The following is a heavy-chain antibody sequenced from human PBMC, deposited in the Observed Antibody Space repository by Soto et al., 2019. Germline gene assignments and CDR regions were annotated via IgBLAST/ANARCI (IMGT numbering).Heavy chain of an antibody. CDR1: GFTFSSYS. CDR2: ISSSSTI. CDR3: ARAATLYAFDI. J-gene: IGHJ3*02. D-gene: IGHD1-26*01. Sequence: GGSLRLSCAASGFTFSSYSMNWVRQAPGKGLEWVSYISSSSTIYYADSVKGRFTISRDNAKNSLYLQMNSLRAEDTAVYYCARAATLYAFDIWGQGTMVTVSS. V-gene: IGHV3-48*01.